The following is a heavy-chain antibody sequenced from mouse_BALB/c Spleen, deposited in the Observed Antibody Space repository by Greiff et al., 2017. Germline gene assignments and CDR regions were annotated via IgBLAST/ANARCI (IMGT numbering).Heavy chain of an antibody. J-gene: IGHJ4*01. CDR3: ARGPLITTAAMDY. CDR1: GFTFSSYA. D-gene: IGHD1-2*01. CDR2: ISSGGST. V-gene: IGHV5-6-5*01. Sequence: EVKLMESGGGLVKPGGSLKLSCAASGFTFSSYAMSWVRQTPEKRLEWVASISSGGSTYYPDSVKGRFTISRDNARNILYLQMSSLRSEDTAMYSCARGPLITTAAMDYWGQGTSVTVSS.